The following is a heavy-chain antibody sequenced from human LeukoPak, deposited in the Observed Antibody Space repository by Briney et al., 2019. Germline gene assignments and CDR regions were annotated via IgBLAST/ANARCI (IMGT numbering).Heavy chain of an antibody. CDR1: GGSISSYY. J-gene: IGHJ6*04. V-gene: IGHV4-59*01. CDR2: IYYSGST. CDR3: ARGVVVPAAIGPLPLPVDV. D-gene: IGHD2-2*02. Sequence: SETLSLTCTVSGGSISSYYWSWIRQPPGKGLEWIGYIYYSGSTNYNPSLKSRVTISVDTSKNQCSLKLSSVTAADTAVYYCARGVVVPAAIGPLPLPVDVWGKGTTVTVSS.